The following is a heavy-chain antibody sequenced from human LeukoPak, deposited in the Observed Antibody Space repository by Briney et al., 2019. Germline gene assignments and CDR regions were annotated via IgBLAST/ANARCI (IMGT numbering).Heavy chain of an antibody. D-gene: IGHD2/OR15-2a*01. CDR3: AREFDRRNSPYYFDS. CDR2: IAYDGSNK. J-gene: IGHJ4*02. CDR1: GFTFGSYA. Sequence: GRSLRLSCAASGFTFGSYAMHWVRRAPGKGLEWVAVIAYDGSNKYYADSVKGRVIISRDNSKSTLYLQMNSLRLEDTAVYYCAREFDRRNSPYYFDSWGQGTLVTVSS. V-gene: IGHV3-30-3*01.